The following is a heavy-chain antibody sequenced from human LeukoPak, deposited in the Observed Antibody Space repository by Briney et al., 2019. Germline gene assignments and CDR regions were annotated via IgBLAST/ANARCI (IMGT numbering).Heavy chain of an antibody. CDR3: ARVGCSGGSCYPDY. V-gene: IGHV4-59*01. CDR1: GASISTSD. Sequence: SETLSLTCTVSGASISTSDWYWIRQHPGKGLEWIGYIHYSGDINYNPSLKSRVTISAYTSKNQLSLKLSSVTAADTAVYYCARVGCSGGSCYPDYWGQGTLVTVSS. J-gene: IGHJ4*02. CDR2: IHYSGDI. D-gene: IGHD2-15*01.